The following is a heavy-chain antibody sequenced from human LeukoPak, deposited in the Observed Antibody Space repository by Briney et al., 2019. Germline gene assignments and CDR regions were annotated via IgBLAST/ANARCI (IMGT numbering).Heavy chain of an antibody. Sequence: GGSLRLSCVTSGFTFSSYRMSWVRQAPGKGLEWVANINEDGSQKNYVDSMKGRLTISRDNAKNSVYLQMDSLRVDDTAVYYCARPSSYSSAWGSDHWGQGTLVTVRS. D-gene: IGHD6-19*01. V-gene: IGHV3-7*01. J-gene: IGHJ4*02. CDR3: ARPSSYSSAWGSDH. CDR1: GFTFSSYR. CDR2: INEDGSQK.